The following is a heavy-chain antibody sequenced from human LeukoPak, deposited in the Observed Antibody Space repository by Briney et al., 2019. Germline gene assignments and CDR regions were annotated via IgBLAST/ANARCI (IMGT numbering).Heavy chain of an antibody. V-gene: IGHV1-8*03. CDR3: ARVVPFITMVRGVTDALDI. CDR2: MNPNSGNT. J-gene: IGHJ3*02. D-gene: IGHD3-10*01. Sequence: GASVKVSCKASGYTFTSYDINWVRQATGQGLEWMGWMNPNSGNTGYAQKFQGRVTITRNTSISTAYMELSSLRSGDTAVYYCARVVPFITMVRGVTDALDIWGQGTMVTVSS. CDR1: GYTFTSYD.